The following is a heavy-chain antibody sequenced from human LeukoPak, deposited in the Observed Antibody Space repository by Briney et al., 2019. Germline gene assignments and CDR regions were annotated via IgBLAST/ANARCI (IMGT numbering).Heavy chain of an antibody. J-gene: IGHJ6*03. D-gene: IGHD4-11*01. CDR2: ISSSSSTI. CDR3: ARDGAVTTRSYYYMDV. Sequence: GGSLRLSCAASGFTFSSYSMNWVRKAPGKGLEWVSYISSSSSTIYYADSVKGRFTISRDNAKNSLYLQMNSLRAEDTAVYYCARDGAVTTRSYYYMDVWGKGTTVTVSS. V-gene: IGHV3-48*01. CDR1: GFTFSSYS.